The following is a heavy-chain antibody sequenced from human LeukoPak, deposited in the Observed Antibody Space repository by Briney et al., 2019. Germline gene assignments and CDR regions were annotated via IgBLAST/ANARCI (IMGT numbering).Heavy chain of an antibody. CDR2: INAGNGNT. J-gene: IGHJ6*02. CDR1: GYTFTSYA. Sequence: ASVKVSCKASGYTFTSYAMHWVRQAPGQRLEWMGWINAGNGNTKYSQKFQGRVTITRDTSASTAYMELSSLRSEDTAVYYCARDVGYYDILTGSYGMDVWGQGTTVIVSS. D-gene: IGHD3-9*01. CDR3: ARDVGYYDILTGSYGMDV. V-gene: IGHV1-3*01.